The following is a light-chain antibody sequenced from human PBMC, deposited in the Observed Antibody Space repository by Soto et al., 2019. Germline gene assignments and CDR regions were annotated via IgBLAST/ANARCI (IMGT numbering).Light chain of an antibody. Sequence: DIVMTQSPLSLPVTPGEPASISCRSSQSLLHRNGHNYLDWYVQKPGQSPQLVIYLGSNRPSGVPDRFSSSGSGTDFRLKISRVEAEDVGVYYCMQPLQTPWTFGQGTKVEIK. CDR1: QSLLHRNGHNY. J-gene: IGKJ1*01. V-gene: IGKV2-28*01. CDR2: LGS. CDR3: MQPLQTPWT.